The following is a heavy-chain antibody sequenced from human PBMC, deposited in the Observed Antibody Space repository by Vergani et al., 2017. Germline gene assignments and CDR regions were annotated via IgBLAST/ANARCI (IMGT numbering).Heavy chain of an antibody. J-gene: IGHJ4*02. V-gene: IGHV4-34*01. Sequence: QAQLQQWGAGLLKPSETLSLTCATYGGSFNDYWWTWIRQPPGKGLEWIGEIRHDGITDYSPSLKIRVTISIDTSTHQFSLNLRSVTAADTAVYYCAREGYCTNGVCFTLFAVWGQGALVTVSS. CDR1: GGSFNDYW. CDR2: IRHDGIT. CDR3: AREGYCTNGVCFTLFAV. D-gene: IGHD2-8*01.